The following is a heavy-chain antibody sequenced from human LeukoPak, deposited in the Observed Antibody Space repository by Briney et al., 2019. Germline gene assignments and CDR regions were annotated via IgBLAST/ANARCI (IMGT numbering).Heavy chain of an antibody. V-gene: IGHV4-34*01. D-gene: IGHD6-13*01. Sequence: SETLSLTCAVYGESFKDYYWNWIRQPPGKGLEWIGEINHSGSSNYNPSLKSRVTISVDTSKNQFSLKLSSVTAADTAVYYCARSGTYQHSSSYDYWGQGTLVTVSS. CDR3: ARSGTYQHSSSYDY. J-gene: IGHJ4*02. CDR2: INHSGSS. CDR1: GESFKDYY.